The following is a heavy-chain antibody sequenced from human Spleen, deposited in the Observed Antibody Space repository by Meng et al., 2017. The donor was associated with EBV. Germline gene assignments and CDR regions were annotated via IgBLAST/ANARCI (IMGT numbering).Heavy chain of an antibody. V-gene: IGHV3-21*01. CDR3: ARDRTSNRFDY. D-gene: IGHD2-8*01. CDR1: GFILRSYS. CDR2: ISSNSIDI. J-gene: IGHJ4*02. Sequence: EVQLEESGGGLVKPGESLRLSCAAFGFILRSYSMNWVRLAPGKGLEWVSSISSNSIDIYYADLVKGRFTISRDNAKNSLFLQMNSLRAEDTAVYYCARDRTSNRFDYWGQGTLVTVSS.